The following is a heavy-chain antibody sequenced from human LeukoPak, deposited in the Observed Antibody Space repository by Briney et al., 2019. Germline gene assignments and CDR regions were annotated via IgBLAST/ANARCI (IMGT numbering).Heavy chain of an antibody. CDR1: GFTFSSYA. J-gene: IGHJ4*02. V-gene: IGHV3-23*01. CDR2: ISGSGGST. CDR3: AKDSAYYDSSGEDY. D-gene: IGHD3-22*01. Sequence: GGSLRLSCAASGFTFSSYAMSWVRQAPGKGLEWVSAISGSGGSTYYADSVKGRFTISRDNSKNTLYLQMNSLRAEDTAVYYCAKDSAYYDSSGEDYWGQGTLVTVSP.